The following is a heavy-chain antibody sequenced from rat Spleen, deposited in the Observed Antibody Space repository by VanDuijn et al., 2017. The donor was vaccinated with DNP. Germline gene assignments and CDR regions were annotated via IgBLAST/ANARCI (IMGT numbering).Heavy chain of an antibody. D-gene: IGHD1-2*01. CDR3: ASWSPIAPISTSNY. V-gene: IGHV5-58*01. Sequence: EVQLVETGGGLVQPGRSLKLSCVASGFTFSSSWMFWIRQAPGKGLEWVASINTDGGSTFYPDSVKGRFTISRDNAENTVYLKMNSLRSEDTATYFCASWSPIAPISTSNYWGQGVMVTVSS. CDR2: INTDGGST. J-gene: IGHJ2*01. CDR1: GFTFSSSW.